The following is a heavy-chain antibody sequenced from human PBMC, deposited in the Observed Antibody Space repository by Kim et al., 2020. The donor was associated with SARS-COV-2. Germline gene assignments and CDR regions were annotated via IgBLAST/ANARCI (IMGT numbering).Heavy chain of an antibody. CDR2: IKQDGSEK. J-gene: IGHJ4*02. V-gene: IGHV3-7*03. D-gene: IGHD2-21*02. CDR3: ARDGSAYCGGDCFTSDY. Sequence: GGSLRLSCAASGFTFSSYWMSWVRQAPGKGLEWVANIKQDGSEKYYVDSVKGRVTISRDNAKNSLYLQMNSLRAEDTAVYYCARDGSAYCGGDCFTSDYWGQGTLVTVSS. CDR1: GFTFSSYW.